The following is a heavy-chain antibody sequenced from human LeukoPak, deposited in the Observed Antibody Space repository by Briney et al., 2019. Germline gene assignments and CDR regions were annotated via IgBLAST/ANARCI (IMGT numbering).Heavy chain of an antibody. D-gene: IGHD5-24*01. J-gene: IGHJ4*02. V-gene: IGHV3-23*01. Sequence: QPGGSLRLSCAASGFTFSSYAMSWVRQAPGKGLEWVSTIIDSGGNTYYADSVKGRFTISRDNSQNTLHLQMNSLRAEDTVVYYCAKAVRIIDMAFDYWGQGILVTVYS. CDR1: GFTFSSYA. CDR2: IIDSGGNT. CDR3: AKAVRIIDMAFDY.